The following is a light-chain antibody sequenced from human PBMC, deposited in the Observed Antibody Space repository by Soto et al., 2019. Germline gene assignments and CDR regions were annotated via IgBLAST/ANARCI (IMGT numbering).Light chain of an antibody. CDR2: AAS. V-gene: IGKV3D-20*02. CDR3: QQRHMWPIT. CDR1: QSVGSNY. J-gene: IGKJ5*01. Sequence: EIVLTQSPDTLSLSPGERATLSCRASQSVGSNYLAWYQQKPGQTPRLLIYAASSRATGIPDTFSGSGSGTDFTLTISSLEPEDSAVYYCQQRHMWPITFGQGTRLEIK.